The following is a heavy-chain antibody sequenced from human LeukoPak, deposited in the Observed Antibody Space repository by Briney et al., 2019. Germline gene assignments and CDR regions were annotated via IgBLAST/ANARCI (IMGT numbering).Heavy chain of an antibody. D-gene: IGHD2-21*02. J-gene: IGHJ4*02. CDR2: FYYSGST. V-gene: IGHV4-59*01. Sequence: SETLSLTCTVSGGSISSYYWSWMRQPPGKGLEWIGYFYYSGSTNYNPSLKSRVTISVDTSKNQFSLKLSSVTAADTAVYYCARYYCGGHCYGFDYWGQGTLVTVSS. CDR1: GGSISSYY. CDR3: ARYYCGGHCYGFDY.